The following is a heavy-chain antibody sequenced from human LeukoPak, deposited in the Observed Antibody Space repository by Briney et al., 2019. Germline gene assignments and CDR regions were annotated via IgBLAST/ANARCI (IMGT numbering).Heavy chain of an antibody. J-gene: IGHJ5*02. D-gene: IGHD1-26*01. CDR1: GFTFSSCS. CDR2: ISSSSSYI. CDR3: ARDWDSTPDWFDP. Sequence: GGSLRLSCVASGFTFSSCSMNWVRQAPGKGLEWVSSISSSSSYIYYADSVKGRFTISRDNAKNSLYLQMNSLRAEDTAVYYCARDWDSTPDWFDPWGQGTLVTVSS. V-gene: IGHV3-21*01.